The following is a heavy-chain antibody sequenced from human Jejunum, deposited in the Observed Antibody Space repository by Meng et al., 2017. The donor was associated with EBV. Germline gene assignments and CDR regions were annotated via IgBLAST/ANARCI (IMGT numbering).Heavy chain of an antibody. J-gene: IGHJ5*02. CDR3: ARVRPGGGWFDP. Sequence: QVQLVRSWSELKKPGASVKVSCKASGYTFTSSGINWVRQAPGQGLEWMGWINTNTGYPTYAQDFTGRFVFSLDTSVSTAYLQITSLSTEDNAVYYCARVRPGGGWFDPWGQGTLVTVSS. CDR1: GYTFTSSG. V-gene: IGHV7-4-1*02. CDR2: INTNTGYP. D-gene: IGHD2-8*02.